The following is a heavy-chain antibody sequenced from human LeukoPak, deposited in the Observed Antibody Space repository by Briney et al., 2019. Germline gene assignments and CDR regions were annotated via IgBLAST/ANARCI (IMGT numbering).Heavy chain of an antibody. D-gene: IGHD2-21*02. CDR2: IKQGGSGE. Sequence: GGSLRLSCAAFGFTFSSYWMSWVRQAPGKGLEWVANIKQGGSGEYCVDCAKGRFPISRDNAKNSLYLQMNSLRAEDTAVYYCARDIVVVTAYFDYWGQGTLVTVSS. CDR1: GFTFSSYW. J-gene: IGHJ4*02. V-gene: IGHV3-7*05. CDR3: ARDIVVVTAYFDY.